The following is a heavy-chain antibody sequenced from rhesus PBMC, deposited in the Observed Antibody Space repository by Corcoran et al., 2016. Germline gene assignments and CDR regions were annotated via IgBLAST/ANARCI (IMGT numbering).Heavy chain of an antibody. D-gene: IGHD1-26*01. CDR1: GYSISSGYY. V-gene: IGHV4-99*01. J-gene: IGHJ4*01. CDR2: ISGSSGST. CDR3: ARIYNWNYYFDY. Sequence: QVQLQESGPGLVKPSETLSLTCAVSGYSISSGYYWGLLRQPPGKGLEYIGYISGSSGSTYYNPSLKSRVTISKDTSKNQFSLKLSSVTAADTAVYYCARIYNWNYYFDYWGQGVLVTVSS.